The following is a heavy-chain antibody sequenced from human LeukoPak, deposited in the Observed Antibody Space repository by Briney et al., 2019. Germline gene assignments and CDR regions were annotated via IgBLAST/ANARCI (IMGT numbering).Heavy chain of an antibody. CDR3: ASTNDFGDYMGA. CDR1: GGSISGNNYY. J-gene: IGHJ5*02. Sequence: KPSETLSLTCTVSGGSISGNNYYWGWIRQPPGKGLEWIGSIYYSGTTYYNPSLKSRVTISVDTSKNQFSLKVTSVTAADTAVYYCASTNDFGDYMGAWGQGTLVTVSS. CDR2: IYYSGTT. V-gene: IGHV4-39*07. D-gene: IGHD4-17*01.